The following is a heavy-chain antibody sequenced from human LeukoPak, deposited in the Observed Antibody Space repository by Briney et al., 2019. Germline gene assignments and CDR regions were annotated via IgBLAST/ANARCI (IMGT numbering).Heavy chain of an antibody. CDR1: GYTFTSYD. CDR2: MNPNSGNT. CDR3: ARVPYYDFWSGYTRWFDP. V-gene: IGHV1-8*01. J-gene: IGHJ5*02. Sequence: AASVKVSFKASGYTFTSYDINWVRQAPGQGLEWMGWMNPNSGNTGYAQKFQGRVTMTRNTSISTAYMELSSLRSEDTAVYYCARVPYYDFWSGYTRWFDPWGQGTLVTVSS. D-gene: IGHD3-3*01.